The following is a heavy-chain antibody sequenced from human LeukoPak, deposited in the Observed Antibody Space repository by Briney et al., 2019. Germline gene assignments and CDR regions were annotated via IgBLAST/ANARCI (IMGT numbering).Heavy chain of an antibody. Sequence: SETLSLTCTVSGGSISSSSYYWNWIRQPAGKGLEWIGRIYTSGNTNYNPSLKSRVTMSVDTSKNQFSLKLSSVTAADTAVYYCARELGYCSGGTCYFDYWGQGTLVTVSS. J-gene: IGHJ4*02. CDR1: GGSISSSSYY. D-gene: IGHD2-15*01. CDR3: ARELGYCSGGTCYFDY. CDR2: IYTSGNT. V-gene: IGHV4-61*02.